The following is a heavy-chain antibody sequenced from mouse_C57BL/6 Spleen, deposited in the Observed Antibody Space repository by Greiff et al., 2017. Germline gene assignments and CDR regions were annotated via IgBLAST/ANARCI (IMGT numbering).Heavy chain of an antibody. J-gene: IGHJ4*01. CDR3: ARANFYAMDY. Sequence: EVKLMESEGGLVQPGSSMKLSCTASGFTFSDYYMAWVRQVPEKGLEWVANINYDGSSTYYLDSLKSRFIISRDNAKNILYLQMSSLKSEDTATYYCARANFYAMDYWGQGTSVTVSS. V-gene: IGHV5-16*01. D-gene: IGHD4-1*02. CDR2: INYDGSST. CDR1: GFTFSDYY.